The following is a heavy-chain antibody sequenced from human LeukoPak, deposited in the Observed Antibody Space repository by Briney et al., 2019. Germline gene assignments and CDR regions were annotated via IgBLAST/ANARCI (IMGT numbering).Heavy chain of an antibody. CDR1: GCSFSSYA. CDR2: VSGSGSGI. D-gene: IGHD5-12*01. J-gene: IGHJ5*02. V-gene: IGHV3-23*01. CDR3: AKDRVATISYSGFVP. Sequence: AETLTLSCAASGCSFSSYAMTWVRQAPGKGLEWVSAVSGSGSGIYYADSVKGRFTISRDNSNNTLFLQMTSLRAEATAEYFFAKDRVATISYSGFVPWGQGTLVIVSS.